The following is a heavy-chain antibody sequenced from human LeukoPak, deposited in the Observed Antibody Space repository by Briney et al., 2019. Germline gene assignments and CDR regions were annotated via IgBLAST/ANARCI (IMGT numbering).Heavy chain of an antibody. Sequence: GRSLSLSCTASGFTFSNFVMHWVRQPPGKGLQWVTEISYDGNKKTYVDSVKGRFTISRDNSKNTLYLQVNSLRAEDTAVYYCAKGGKWDVTPFDYWGQGTLVTVSS. CDR2: ISYDGNKK. D-gene: IGHD1-26*01. CDR1: GFTFSNFV. J-gene: IGHJ4*02. V-gene: IGHV3-30-3*01. CDR3: AKGGKWDVTPFDY.